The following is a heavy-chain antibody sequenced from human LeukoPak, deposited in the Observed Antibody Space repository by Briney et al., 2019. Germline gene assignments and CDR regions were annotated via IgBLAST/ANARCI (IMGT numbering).Heavy chain of an antibody. CDR1: GGSISSYY. Sequence: PSETLSLTCTVSGGSISSYYWSWIRQPPGKGLEWIGYIYYSGSTNYNPSLKSRVTISVDTSKNQFSLKLSSVTAADTAVYYCARLVMVRGVISWFDPWGQGTLVTVSS. V-gene: IGHV4-59*01. CDR2: IYYSGST. CDR3: ARLVMVRGVISWFDP. D-gene: IGHD3-10*01. J-gene: IGHJ5*02.